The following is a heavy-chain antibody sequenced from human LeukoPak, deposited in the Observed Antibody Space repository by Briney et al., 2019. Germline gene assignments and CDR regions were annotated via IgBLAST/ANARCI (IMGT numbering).Heavy chain of an antibody. CDR3: ARSYCGGDCSDYYFYYMDV. J-gene: IGHJ6*03. CDR1: GYTFTSYG. Sequence: ASVKVSCKASGYTFTSYGISWVRQAPGQGLEWMGWISAYNGNTNYAQKLQGRVTMTTDTSTSTAYMELRSLRSDDTAIYYCARSYCGGDCSDYYFYYMDVWGKGTTVTVSS. D-gene: IGHD2-21*02. CDR2: ISAYNGNT. V-gene: IGHV1-18*01.